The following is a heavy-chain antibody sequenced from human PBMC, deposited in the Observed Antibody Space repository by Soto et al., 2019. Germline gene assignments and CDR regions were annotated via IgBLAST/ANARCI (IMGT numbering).Heavy chain of an antibody. V-gene: IGHV3-30*03. CDR1: GFTFSSYG. CDR2: ISYDGSNK. Sequence: SLRLSCAASGFTFSSYGMHWVRQAPGKGLEWVAVISYDGSNKYYADSVKGRFTISRDNSKSTLYLQINSLRTEDTAVYYCAANFDHWGQGPLGTVYS. J-gene: IGHJ4*02. CDR3: AANFDH.